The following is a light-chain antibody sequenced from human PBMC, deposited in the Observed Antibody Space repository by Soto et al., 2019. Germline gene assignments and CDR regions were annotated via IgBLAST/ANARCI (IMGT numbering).Light chain of an antibody. CDR2: GAS. J-gene: IGKJ1*01. CDR3: QKYVNSWT. CDR1: QSVRSSY. V-gene: IGKV3-20*01. Sequence: EIVLTQSPGTLSLSPGERATLSCRASQSVRSSYLAWYQQKPGQAPRLHIYGASSRATGIPDRFSGSGSGTDLPITIHRLEHEHFAMNHRQKYVNSWTLGQGTKVEIK.